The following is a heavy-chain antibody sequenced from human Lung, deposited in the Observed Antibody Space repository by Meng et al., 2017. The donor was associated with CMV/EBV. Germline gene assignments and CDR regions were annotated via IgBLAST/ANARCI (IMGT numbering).Heavy chain of an antibody. CDR2: IRSEPNNHAT. J-gene: IGHJ4*02. Sequence: GESXKISCAASGFTFSGSDIHWVRQASGKGLEWVGRIRSEPNNHATSYAVSLRSRVTISRDDSKNTAYLQVDSLKTDDTAVYYCSRHLGLAIDFWRQGTLVTVSS. CDR3: SRHLGLAIDF. V-gene: IGHV3-73*01. CDR1: GFTFSGSD.